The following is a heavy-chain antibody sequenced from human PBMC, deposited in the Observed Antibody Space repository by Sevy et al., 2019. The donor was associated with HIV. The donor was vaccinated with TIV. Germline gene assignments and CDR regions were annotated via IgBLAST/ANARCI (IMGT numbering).Heavy chain of an antibody. Sequence: SETLSLTCSVSGGSISTQYWSWIRQPAGKGLEWIGRIYSSGSTKYNPSLKGRINMSVDMSRNQVSLNLISMTAADTAVYYCARDRLNCRSGNCVNQRFDYWGRGILVTVSS. V-gene: IGHV4-4*07. D-gene: IGHD3-3*01. CDR2: IYSSGST. CDR1: GGSISTQY. J-gene: IGHJ4*02. CDR3: ARDRLNCRSGNCVNQRFDY.